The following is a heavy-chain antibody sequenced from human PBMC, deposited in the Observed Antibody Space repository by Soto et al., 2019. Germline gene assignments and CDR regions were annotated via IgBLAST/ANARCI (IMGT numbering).Heavy chain of an antibody. CDR2: IYYSGSA. D-gene: IGHD3-10*01. Sequence: LELQPLRCTVSGGSVISLVDYLSWIRQPPGKGLEWIGYIYYSGSADYNPSLGSRVTIPIDTSKNQFSLKLTSVTAADTAVYYCARGVGFGYYYYHMDLWGQGTTVTVSS. CDR1: GGSVISLVDY. V-gene: IGHV4-61*08. J-gene: IGHJ6*02. CDR3: ARGVGFGYYYYHMDL.